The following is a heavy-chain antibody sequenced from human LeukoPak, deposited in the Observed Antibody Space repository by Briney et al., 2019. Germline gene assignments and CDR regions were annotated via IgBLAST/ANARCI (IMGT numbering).Heavy chain of an antibody. J-gene: IGHJ4*02. V-gene: IGHV3-21*01. D-gene: IGHD3-10*01. CDR1: GFTLSSYS. Sequence: SGGSLRLSCAASGFTLSSYSMNWVRQAPGKGLEWVSSISSSSSYIYYADSVKGRFTISRDNSKNTLYLQMNSLRAEDTALYYCAKDRAFGQFLWGNDYWGQGTLVTVSS. CDR3: AKDRAFGQFLWGNDY. CDR2: ISSSSSYI.